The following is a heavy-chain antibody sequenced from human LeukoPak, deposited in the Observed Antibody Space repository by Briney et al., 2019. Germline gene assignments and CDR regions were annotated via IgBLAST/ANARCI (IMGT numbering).Heavy chain of an antibody. V-gene: IGHV3-23*01. D-gene: IGHD3-3*01. CDR3: AKGSSFWSGYYTPFYYYYYYGMDV. J-gene: IGHJ6*02. CDR2: ISGSGGST. Sequence: PGGSLRLSCAASGFTFSSYAMSWVRQAPGKGLEWVSAISGSGGSTYYADSVKGRFTISRDNSKNTLYLQMNSLRAEDTAVYYCAKGSSFWSGYYTPFYYYYYYGMDVWGQGTTVTVSS. CDR1: GFTFSSYA.